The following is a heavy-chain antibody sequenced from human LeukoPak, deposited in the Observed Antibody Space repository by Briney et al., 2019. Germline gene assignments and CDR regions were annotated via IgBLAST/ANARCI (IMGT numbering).Heavy chain of an antibody. V-gene: IGHV3-48*01. CDR2: ISSSSTI. J-gene: IGHJ6*02. CDR1: GFTFSSYS. Sequence: PGGSLRLSCAASGFTFSSYSMNWVRQAPGKGLEWVSYISSSSTIYYADSVKGRFTISRDNAKNSLYLQMNSLRAEDTAVYYCARVVPITIFGVPQGYYYGMDVWGQGTTVTVSS. CDR3: ARVVPITIFGVPQGYYYGMDV. D-gene: IGHD3-3*01.